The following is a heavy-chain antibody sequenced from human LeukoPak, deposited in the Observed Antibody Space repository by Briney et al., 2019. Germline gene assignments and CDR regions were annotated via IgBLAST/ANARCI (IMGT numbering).Heavy chain of an antibody. CDR3: ARGANLEYSSSWSLFR. Sequence: GASVKVSCKASGGTFSSYAISWVRQAPGQGLEWMGRIIPIFGTANYAQKFQGRVTSTTDESTSTAYMELSSLRSEDTAVYYCARGANLEYSSSWSLFRWGQGTLVTVSS. J-gene: IGHJ4*02. D-gene: IGHD6-13*01. CDR1: GGTFSSYA. V-gene: IGHV1-69*05. CDR2: IIPIFGTA.